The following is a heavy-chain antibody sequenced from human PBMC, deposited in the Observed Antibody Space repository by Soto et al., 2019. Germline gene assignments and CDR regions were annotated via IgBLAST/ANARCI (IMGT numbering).Heavy chain of an antibody. V-gene: IGHV1-18*01. CDR1: GYTFSSYG. CDR2: ISAYNGNT. D-gene: IGHD3-9*01. J-gene: IGHJ6*02. Sequence: QVHLVQSGGEVKKPGASVKVSCKASGYTFSSYGISWVRQAPGQGLEWMGWISAYNGNTKYAQKLQGRVTLTTDTSTSTAYMELRSLRSDDTAVYYCARYILTGYYGNYYYDTMDVWGQGTTVTVSS. CDR3: ARYILTGYYGNYYYDTMDV.